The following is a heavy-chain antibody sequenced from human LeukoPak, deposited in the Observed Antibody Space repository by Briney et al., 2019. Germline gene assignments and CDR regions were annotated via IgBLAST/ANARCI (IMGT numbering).Heavy chain of an antibody. D-gene: IGHD5-24*01. V-gene: IGHV3-49*04. CDR1: GFTSGDYA. CDR3: TRDVFPEEMATDYYYYYGMDV. CDR2: IRSKAYGGTT. Sequence: GGSLRLSCTASGFTSGDYAMSWVRQAPGTGLEWVGFIRSKAYGGTTEYAASVKGRFTISRDDSKSIAYLQMNSLKTEDTAVYYCTRDVFPEEMATDYYYYYGMDVWGQGTTVTVSS. J-gene: IGHJ6*02.